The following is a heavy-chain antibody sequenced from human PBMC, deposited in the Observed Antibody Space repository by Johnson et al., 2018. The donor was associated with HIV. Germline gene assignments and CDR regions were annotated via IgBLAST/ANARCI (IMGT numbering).Heavy chain of an antibody. V-gene: IGHV3-7*01. D-gene: IGHD3-3*01. Sequence: VQLVESGGGLVQPGGSLRLSCAAPGFRIRSYWMSWVRQAPGKGPEWVANITSDGSEEHYVDSVRGRFTISRDNAKDSVYLQMNSLSAEDTAVYYWARVITLFGVVMRGAFDIWGQGTTVTVSP. CDR1: GFRIRSYW. J-gene: IGHJ3*02. CDR2: ITSDGSEE. CDR3: ARVITLFGVVMRGAFDI.